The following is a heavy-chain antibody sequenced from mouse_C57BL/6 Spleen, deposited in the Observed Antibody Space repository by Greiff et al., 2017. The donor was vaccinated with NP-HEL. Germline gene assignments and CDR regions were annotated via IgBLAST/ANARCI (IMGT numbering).Heavy chain of an antibody. D-gene: IGHD1-1*01. CDR3: ASGDYGSSHWYFDV. V-gene: IGHV1-39*01. CDR1: GYSFTDYN. CDR2: INPNYGTT. Sequence: VQLQQSGPELVKPGASVKISCKASGYSFTDYNMNWVKQSNGKSLEWIGVINPNYGTTSYNQKFKGKATLTVDQSSSTAYMQLNSLTSEDSAVYYCASGDYGSSHWYFDVWGTGTTVTVSS. J-gene: IGHJ1*03.